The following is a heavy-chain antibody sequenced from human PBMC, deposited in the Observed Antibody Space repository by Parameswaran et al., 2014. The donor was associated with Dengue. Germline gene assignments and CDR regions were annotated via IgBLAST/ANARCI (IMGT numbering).Heavy chain of an antibody. CDR2: IVNSDGST. CDR3: AKRDDCRSSSCLRTFDY. Sequence: VRQAPGKGLEWVSAIVNSDGSTYYADSVKGRFTISRDNSKNTLYLQMNSLRVEDTAIYYCAKRDDCRSSSCLRTFDYWGQGTLVTVSS. V-gene: IGHV3-23*01. J-gene: IGHJ4*02. D-gene: IGHD2-15*01.